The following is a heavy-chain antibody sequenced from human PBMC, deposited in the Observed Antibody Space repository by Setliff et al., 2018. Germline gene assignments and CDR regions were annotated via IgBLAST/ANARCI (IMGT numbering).Heavy chain of an antibody. CDR3: VRAPSPWVHTIFGVVRDAFDI. J-gene: IGHJ3*02. D-gene: IGHD3-3*01. Sequence: ASVKVSCKASGGTFSSYAISWVRQAPGQGLEWMGRIIPIFGTANYAQKFQGRVTITADKSTSTAYMELSSLRSEDTAVYYCVRAPSPWVHTIFGVVRDAFDIWGQGTMVTVSS. CDR2: IIPIFGTA. CDR1: GGTFSSYA. V-gene: IGHV1-69*06.